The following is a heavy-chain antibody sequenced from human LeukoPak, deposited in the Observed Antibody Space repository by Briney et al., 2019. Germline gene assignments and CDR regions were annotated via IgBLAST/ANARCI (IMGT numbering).Heavy chain of an antibody. D-gene: IGHD1-26*01. V-gene: IGHV3-72*01. J-gene: IGHJ4*02. CDR1: GFTFSDHY. Sequence: GGSLRPSCVASGFTFSDHYMDWVRQAPGKGLEWVGRSRNKPNSYSTEYAASVKGRFTISRDESKNSLYLQMNSLKTEDTAVYYCARDVPYSGSYYFDYWGQGTLVTVSS. CDR2: SRNKPNSYST. CDR3: ARDVPYSGSYYFDY.